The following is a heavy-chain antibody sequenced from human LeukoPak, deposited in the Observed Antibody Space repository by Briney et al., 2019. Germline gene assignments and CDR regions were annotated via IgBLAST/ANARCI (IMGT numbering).Heavy chain of an antibody. D-gene: IGHD6-13*01. J-gene: IGHJ5*02. CDR3: ARASSWYFNLGWFDP. CDR1: GGSISSYY. V-gene: IGHV4-59*01. Sequence: SETLSLTCTVSGGSISSYYWSWIRQPPGKGLEWSGYIYYSGSTNYNPSLKSRVTISVDTSKNQFSLKLSSVTAADTAVYYCARASSWYFNLGWFDPWGQGTLVTVSS. CDR2: IYYSGST.